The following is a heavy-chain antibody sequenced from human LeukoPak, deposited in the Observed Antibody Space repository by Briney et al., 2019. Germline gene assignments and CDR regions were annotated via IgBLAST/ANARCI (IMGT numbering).Heavy chain of an antibody. J-gene: IGHJ4*02. CDR3: ATSNWGSNY. V-gene: IGHV3-7*01. CDR2: IKQDGSEK. D-gene: IGHD7-27*01. Sequence: GRSLRLSCAASGFTFSNYWISWVRQAPGKGLEWLANIKQDGSEKYYVDSVKGRFTISRDNAKNSVHLQMYSLRAEDTAVYYCATSNWGSNYWGQGTLVTVSS. CDR1: GFTFSNYW.